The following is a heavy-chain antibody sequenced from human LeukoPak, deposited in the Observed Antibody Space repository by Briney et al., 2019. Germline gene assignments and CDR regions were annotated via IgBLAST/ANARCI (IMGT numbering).Heavy chain of an antibody. D-gene: IGHD4-17*01. V-gene: IGHV3-43*02. CDR2: ISGDGGST. CDR3: AKGMTTVTIYYYGMDV. CDR1: GFTFDDYA. Sequence: GGSLRLSCAASGFTFDDYAMHWVRHAPGKGLEWVCLISGDGGSTYYADSVKGRFTISRDNSKNSLYLQMNSLRTEDTALYYCAKGMTTVTIYYYGMDVWGQGTTVTVSS. J-gene: IGHJ6*02.